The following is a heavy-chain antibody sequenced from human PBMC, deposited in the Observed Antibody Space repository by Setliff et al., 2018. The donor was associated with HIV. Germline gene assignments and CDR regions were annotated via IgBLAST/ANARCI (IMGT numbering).Heavy chain of an antibody. J-gene: IGHJ6*01. CDR1: GGSISSDY. D-gene: IGHD3-10*01. Sequence: PSETLSLTCTVSGGSISSDYWSWIRQPPGKGLEWIGYIYYSGSTNYNPSLQSRVTISMVASKNQFSLKLSSVTAADTAVYYCARDNSYYYGSGSHYWYGMDVWGQGTTVTVSS. V-gene: IGHV4-59*12. CDR3: ARDNSYYYGSGSHYWYGMDV. CDR2: IYYSGST.